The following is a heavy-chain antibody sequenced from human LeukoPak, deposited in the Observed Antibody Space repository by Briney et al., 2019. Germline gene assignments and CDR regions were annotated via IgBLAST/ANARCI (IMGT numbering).Heavy chain of an antibody. CDR3: ARGNSFVPAASPGAFDI. CDR2: IIPIFGTA. Sequence: ASVKVSCTASGGTFSSYAISWVRQAPGQGLEWMGGIIPIFGTANYAQKFQGRVTITADESTSTAYMELSSLRSEDTAVYYCARGNSFVPAASPGAFDIWGQGTMVTVSS. V-gene: IGHV1-69*13. D-gene: IGHD2-2*01. J-gene: IGHJ3*02. CDR1: GGTFSSYA.